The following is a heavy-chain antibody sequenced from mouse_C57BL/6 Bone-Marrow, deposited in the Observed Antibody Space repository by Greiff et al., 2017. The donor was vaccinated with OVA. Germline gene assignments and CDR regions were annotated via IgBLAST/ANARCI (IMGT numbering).Heavy chain of an antibody. V-gene: IGHV1-55*01. CDR1: GYTFTSYW. Sequence: QVQLQQPGAELVKPGASVKMSCKASGYTFTSYWITWVKQRPGQGLEWIGDIYPGSGSTNYNEKFKSKATLTVDTSSSTAYMQLRSLTSEDSAVYYCARRYSGSSYWYFDVWGTGTTVTVSS. CDR2: IYPGSGST. J-gene: IGHJ1*03. D-gene: IGHD1-1*01. CDR3: ARRYSGSSYWYFDV.